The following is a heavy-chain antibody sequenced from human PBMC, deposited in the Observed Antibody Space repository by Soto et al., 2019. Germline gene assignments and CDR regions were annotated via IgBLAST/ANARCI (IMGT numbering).Heavy chain of an antibody. D-gene: IGHD5-12*01. CDR1: GYSISSGYY. J-gene: IGHJ4*02. CDR3: ARSPFGYMGPDYFDY. V-gene: IGHV4-38-2*01. Sequence: PSETLSLTCAVSGYSISSGYYWGWIRQPPGKGLEWIGSIYHSGSTYYNPSLKSRVTISVDTSKNQFSLKLSSVTAADTAVYYCARSPFGYMGPDYFDYWGQGTLVTVSS. CDR2: IYHSGST.